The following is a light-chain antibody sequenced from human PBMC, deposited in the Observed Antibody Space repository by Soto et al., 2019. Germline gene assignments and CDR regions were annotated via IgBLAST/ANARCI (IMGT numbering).Light chain of an antibody. CDR3: QQYGSSLFT. V-gene: IGKV3-20*01. Sequence: ESVLTQSPGTLSLSPGEGATLSYRASQSVSRSYLAWYQQKPGQTPRLPIYGASSRATGIPDRFSGSGSGTDFTLTISRLEPEDFAVYYCQQYGSSLFTFGPGTKVDIK. CDR2: GAS. CDR1: QSVSRSY. J-gene: IGKJ3*01.